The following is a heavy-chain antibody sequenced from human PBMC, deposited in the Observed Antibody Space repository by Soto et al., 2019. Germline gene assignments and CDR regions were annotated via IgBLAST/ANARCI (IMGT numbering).Heavy chain of an antibody. V-gene: IGHV5-51*01. J-gene: IGHJ4*02. CDR2: IYPGDSDT. D-gene: IGHD1-26*01. CDR1: GYSFTSYW. Sequence: EVQLVQSGAEVKKPGESLKISCKGSGYSFTSYWIGWVRQMPGKGLEWMGIIYPGDSDTRYSPSFQGQVTISADKSISTAYLQWSSLKASDTGMYYCARHRGIWELLSPFDYWGQGTLVTVSS. CDR3: ARHRGIWELLSPFDY.